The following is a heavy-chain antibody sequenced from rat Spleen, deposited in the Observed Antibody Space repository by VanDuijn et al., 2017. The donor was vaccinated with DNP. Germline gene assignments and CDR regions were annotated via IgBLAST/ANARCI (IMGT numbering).Heavy chain of an antibody. CDR3: TTDYYYSDY. J-gene: IGHJ2*01. CDR2: FSYDGSRT. CDR1: GFTFSDYA. D-gene: IGHD1-6*01. V-gene: IGHV5-7*01. Sequence: EVQLVESGGDLVQPGRSLKLSCAASGFTFSDYAMAWVRQAPKKGLEWVATFSYDGSRTYYPDSVKGRFTISRDNTKSTLYLQMDSLRSEDTATYYCTTDYYYSDYWGQGVMVTVSS.